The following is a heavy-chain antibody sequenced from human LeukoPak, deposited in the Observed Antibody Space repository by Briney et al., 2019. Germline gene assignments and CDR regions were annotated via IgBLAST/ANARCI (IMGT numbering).Heavy chain of an antibody. CDR1: GFTFSSCW. CDR3: TRVGYCSSTTCYTGDGFDY. V-gene: IGHV3-7*04. Sequence: GSLRRSCAASGFTFSSCWMSWVRQAPGKGLEWVANIKQDGSEKYYVDSVKGRFTISRDNAKNSLYLQMNSLRAEDTAVYYCTRVGYCSSTTCYTGDGFDYWGQGTLVTVSS. J-gene: IGHJ4*02. D-gene: IGHD2-2*02. CDR2: IKQDGSEK.